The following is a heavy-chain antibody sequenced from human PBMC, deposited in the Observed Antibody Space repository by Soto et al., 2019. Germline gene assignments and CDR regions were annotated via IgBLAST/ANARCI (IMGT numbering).Heavy chain of an antibody. J-gene: IGHJ4*02. V-gene: IGHV3-23*01. D-gene: IGHD3-22*01. CDR1: GFTFSRYA. CDR2: ISGSGGST. CDR3: AKLTYDSSAYYNYFDY. Sequence: EVQLLESGGGLVQPGGSLRLSCAASGFTFSRYAMSWVRQAPGKGLEWVSFISGSGGSTYYTDSVKGRFTISRDNSKKTLYLQINSLRAEDTALYYCAKLTYDSSAYYNYFDYWGQGTLVTVSS.